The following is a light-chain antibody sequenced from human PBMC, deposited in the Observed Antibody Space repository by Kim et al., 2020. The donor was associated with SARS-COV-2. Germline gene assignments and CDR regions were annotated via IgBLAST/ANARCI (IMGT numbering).Light chain of an antibody. V-gene: IGLV2-14*03. Sequence: SGGPGQTITISRTGVNDNLNLSWYQQHPGKSPKLIIYDAVQRHSVIASRFSASTTGGTASLTISGLQADDEADYYCASFTFRTNYVFGTGTKVTVL. J-gene: IGLJ1*01. CDR1: NDNLN. CDR3: ASFTFRTNYV. CDR2: DAV.